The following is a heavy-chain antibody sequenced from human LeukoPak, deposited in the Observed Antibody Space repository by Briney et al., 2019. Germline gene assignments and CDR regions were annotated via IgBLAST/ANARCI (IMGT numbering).Heavy chain of an antibody. D-gene: IGHD6-19*01. CDR3: ARASPVGWLADAEYFQH. Sequence: ASVKVSCKASGYTFTGYYMHWVRQAPGQGLEWMGWINPNSGGTNYAQKFQGWVTMTRDTSISTAYMELSRLRSDDTAVYYCARASPVGWLADAEYFQHWGQGTLVTVSS. V-gene: IGHV1-2*04. CDR1: GYTFTGYY. CDR2: INPNSGGT. J-gene: IGHJ1*01.